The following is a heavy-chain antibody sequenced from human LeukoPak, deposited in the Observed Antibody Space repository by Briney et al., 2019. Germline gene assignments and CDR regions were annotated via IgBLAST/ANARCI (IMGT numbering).Heavy chain of an antibody. CDR1: GFTFRSYW. CDR3: GRSMDV. J-gene: IGHJ6*02. V-gene: IGHV3-7*01. Sequence: GGSLRLSCAASGFTFRSYWMSWVRQAPGKGLEWVANINEDGSEKYYVDSAKGRFTISRDNAKNSLYLQMNSLRAEDTAVYYCGRSMDVWGQGTTVTVSS. CDR2: INEDGSEK.